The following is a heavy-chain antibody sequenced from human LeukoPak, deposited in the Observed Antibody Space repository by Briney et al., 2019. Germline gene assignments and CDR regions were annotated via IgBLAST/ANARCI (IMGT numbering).Heavy chain of an antibody. CDR3: AREYIVVVPAAQFSYGMDV. CDR2: IYSGGST. J-gene: IGHJ6*02. V-gene: IGHV3-53*01. Sequence: GGSLRLSCAASGFTVSSNYMSWVRQAPGKGLEWVSVIYSGGSTYYADSVKGRFTISRDNSKNTLYLQMNSLRAEDTAVYYCAREYIVVVPAAQFSYGMDVWGQGTTVTVSS. CDR1: GFTVSSNY. D-gene: IGHD2-2*01.